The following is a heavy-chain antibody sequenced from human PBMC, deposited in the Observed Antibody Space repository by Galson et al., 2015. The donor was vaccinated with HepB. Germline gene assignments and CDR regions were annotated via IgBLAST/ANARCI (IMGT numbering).Heavy chain of an antibody. CDR1: GFTFSSYA. J-gene: IGHJ3*02. V-gene: IGHV3-30-3*01. Sequence: SLRLSCAASGFTFSSYAMHWVRQAPGKGLEWVAVISYDGSNKYYADSVKGRFTISRDNSKNTLYLQMNSLRAEDTAVYYCARLRGYSYGYDAFDIWGQGTMVTVSS. CDR2: ISYDGSNK. D-gene: IGHD5-18*01. CDR3: ARLRGYSYGYDAFDI.